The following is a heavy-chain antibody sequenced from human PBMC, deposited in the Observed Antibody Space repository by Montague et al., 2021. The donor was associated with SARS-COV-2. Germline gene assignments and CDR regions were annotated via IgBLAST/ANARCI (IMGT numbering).Heavy chain of an antibody. CDR1: GDSITYYY. Sequence: SETLSLTCGVSGDSITYYYWSWIRQAPGKGLEWIGQINSRGSTKXXPSLESRVTISADTSTNHFSLNLRSVTAADTAVYFCARRRQYTQLETFFDAWGKGTLVTVSS. D-gene: IGHD5-24*01. CDR2: INSRGST. CDR3: ARRRQYTQLETFFDA. J-gene: IGHJ4*02. V-gene: IGHV4-59*12.